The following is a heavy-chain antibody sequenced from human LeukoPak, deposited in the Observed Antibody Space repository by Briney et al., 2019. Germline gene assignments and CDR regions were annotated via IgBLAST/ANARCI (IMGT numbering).Heavy chain of an antibody. CDR3: ARLDIVLMVYAIGGHAFDI. V-gene: IGHV5-51*01. J-gene: IGHJ3*02. Sequence: GESLKISCKGSGYSFTSYWIGWVRQMPGKGLEWMGIIYPGDSDTRYSPSFQGQVTISADKSISTAYLQWSSLKASDTAMYYCARLDIVLMVYAIGGHAFDIXXXXTXXXVSX. D-gene: IGHD2-8*01. CDR1: GYSFTSYW. CDR2: IYPGDSDT.